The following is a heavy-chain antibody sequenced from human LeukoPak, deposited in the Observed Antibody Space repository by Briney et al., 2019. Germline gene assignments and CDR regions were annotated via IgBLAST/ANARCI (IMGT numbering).Heavy chain of an antibody. Sequence: GGSLRLSCAASGFTFSSYSMNWVRQAPGKGLEWVSYIRSSGSPIYYADSVRGRFTISRDNAKNSLYLQMNSLRDEDTAVYFCARTSLQYFGSGTYSLDVFDIWGQGTMVTVSS. D-gene: IGHD3-10*01. CDR1: GFTFSSYS. CDR3: ARTSLQYFGSGTYSLDVFDI. V-gene: IGHV3-48*02. CDR2: IRSSGSPI. J-gene: IGHJ3*02.